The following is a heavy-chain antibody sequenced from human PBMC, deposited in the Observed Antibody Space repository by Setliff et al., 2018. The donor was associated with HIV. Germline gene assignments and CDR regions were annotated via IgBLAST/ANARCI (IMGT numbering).Heavy chain of an antibody. V-gene: IGHV4-34*01. CDR1: GGSVSGHY. J-gene: IGHJ4*02. CDR3: ARQAWHSGRNGYFVDY. CDR2: ITPSGDT. D-gene: IGHD2-15*01. Sequence: SETLSLTCAVYGGSVSGHYWVWFRQPPGKGLEWIGEITPSGDTNYIPSLTIRVTISVDTAKNQITLRLSSVTAADTAVYYCARQAWHSGRNGYFVDYWGQGTLVTVSS.